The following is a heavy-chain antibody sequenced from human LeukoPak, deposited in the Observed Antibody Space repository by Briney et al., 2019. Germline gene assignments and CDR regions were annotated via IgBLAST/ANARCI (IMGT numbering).Heavy chain of an antibody. V-gene: IGHV3-33*01. D-gene: IGHD4-17*01. CDR1: GFTFSSYG. CDR3: ARDLATVRGRGVGY. CDR2: IWYDGSNK. J-gene: IGHJ4*02. Sequence: GRSLRLSCAASGFTFSSYGMHWVRQAPGKGLEWVAVIWYDGSNKYYADSVKGRFTISRDNAKNSLYLQMNSLRAEDTAVYYCARDLATVRGRGVGYWGQGTLVTVSS.